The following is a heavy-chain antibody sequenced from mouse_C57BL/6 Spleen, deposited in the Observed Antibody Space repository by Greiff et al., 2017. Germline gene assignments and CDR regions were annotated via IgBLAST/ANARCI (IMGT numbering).Heavy chain of an antibody. CDR2: ISSGSSTI. Sequence: EVMLVESGGGLVKPGGSLKLSCAASGFTFSDYGMHWVRQAPEKGLEWVAYISSGSSTIYYADTVKGRFTISRDNAKNTLFLQMTSLRSEDTAMYYCARRDGYYLDDWGQGTTLTVSS. D-gene: IGHD2-3*01. CDR3: ARRDGYYLDD. J-gene: IGHJ2*01. CDR1: GFTFSDYG. V-gene: IGHV5-17*01.